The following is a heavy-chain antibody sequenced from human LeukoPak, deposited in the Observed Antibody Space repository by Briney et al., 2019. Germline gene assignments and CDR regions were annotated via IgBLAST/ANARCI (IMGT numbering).Heavy chain of an antibody. Sequence: GALRLSCSASGFTFRRHWMDWVRPGPGEGLVGISRINSDASDTNYADFVKGRFTISRDNAKNTVYLQINSLRDEDTAVYYCARICSSTDCLIPDWGQGTLVTVSS. CDR2: INSDASDT. CDR1: GFTFRRHW. D-gene: IGHD2-2*01. J-gene: IGHJ4*02. CDR3: ARICSSTDCLIPD. V-gene: IGHV3-74*01.